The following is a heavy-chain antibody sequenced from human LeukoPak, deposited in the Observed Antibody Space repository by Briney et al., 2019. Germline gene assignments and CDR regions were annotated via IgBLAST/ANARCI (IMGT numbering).Heavy chain of an antibody. Sequence: PSETLSLTCTVSGGSISSYYWSWIRQPPGKGLEWIGYIYYSGSTSYNPSLKSRVTISVDTSKNQFSLKLSSVTAADTAVYYCARGVNPASPYWFDPWGQGTLVTVSS. V-gene: IGHV4-59*08. CDR3: ARGVNPASPYWFDP. CDR1: GGSISSYY. D-gene: IGHD2-21*01. J-gene: IGHJ5*02. CDR2: IYYSGST.